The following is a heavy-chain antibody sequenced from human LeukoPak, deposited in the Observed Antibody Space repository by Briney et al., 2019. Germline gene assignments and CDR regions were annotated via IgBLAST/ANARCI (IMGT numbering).Heavy chain of an antibody. CDR3: ATTTRLFYDSSGYYGFDF. D-gene: IGHD3-22*01. CDR2: MYYSGST. CDR1: GGSISSSSYY. J-gene: IGHJ4*02. Sequence: PSGTLSLTCTVSGGSISSSSYYWGWFRQPPGKGLEWIGSMYYSGSTYNNPSLKSRVTISVDTSKNQFSLKLSSVTAADTAVYYCATTTRLFYDSSGYYGFDFWGQGTLVTVSS. V-gene: IGHV4-39*01.